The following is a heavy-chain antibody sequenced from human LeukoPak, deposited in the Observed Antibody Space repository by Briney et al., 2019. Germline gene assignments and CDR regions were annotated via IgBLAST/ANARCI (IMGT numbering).Heavy chain of an antibody. V-gene: IGHV1-24*01. CDR3: ATDWYQLLFGQSRGAFDP. D-gene: IGHD2-2*01. CDR1: GYTLTELS. J-gene: IGHJ5*02. CDR2: FDPEDGET. Sequence: ASVKVSCKVSGYTLTELSMHWVRQAPGKGLEWMGGFDPEDGETIYAQKFQGRVTMTEDTSTDTAYMELSSLRSEDTAVYYCATDWYQLLFGQSRGAFDPWGQGTLVTVSS.